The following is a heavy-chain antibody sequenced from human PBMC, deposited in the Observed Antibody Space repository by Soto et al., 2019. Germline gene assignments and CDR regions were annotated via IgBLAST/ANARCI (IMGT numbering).Heavy chain of an antibody. CDR2: INPNSGGT. V-gene: IGHV1-2*02. D-gene: IGHD5-18*01. CDR1: GYTFTGYY. CDR3: ARVKWVDTAMVDYYYYGMDV. J-gene: IGHJ6*02. Sequence: QVQLVQSGAEVKKPGASVKVSCKASGYTFTGYYMHWVRQAPGQGLEWMGWINPNSGGTNYAQKFQGRVTMTRDTSISTAYMELSRLRSDDTAVYYCARVKWVDTAMVDYYYYGMDVWGQGTTVTVSS.